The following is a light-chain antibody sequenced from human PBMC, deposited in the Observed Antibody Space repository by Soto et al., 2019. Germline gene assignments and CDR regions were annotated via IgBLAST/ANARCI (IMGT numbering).Light chain of an antibody. V-gene: IGLV1-40*01. Sequence: QSVLTQPPSVSGAPGQRVTISCTGSSSNIGAGYDVHWYQQLPGTAPKLLIYDNSNRPSGVPDRFSGSKSGTSASLAITGLQAEDEADYYCQSYDSSLSLFGGGTQLT. CDR3: QSYDSSLSL. CDR2: DNS. J-gene: IGLJ2*01. CDR1: SSNIGAGYD.